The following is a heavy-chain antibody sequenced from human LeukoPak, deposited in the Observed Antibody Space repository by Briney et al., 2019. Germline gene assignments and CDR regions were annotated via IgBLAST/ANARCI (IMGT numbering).Heavy chain of an antibody. CDR1: GGTFSSYA. CDR3: ARLPLRSIAVGYYGMDV. V-gene: IGHV1-69*13. J-gene: IGHJ6*02. CDR2: IIPIFGTA. D-gene: IGHD6-6*01. Sequence: SVKVSCKASGGTFSSYAISWVRQAPGQGLEWMGGIIPIFGTANYAQKFQGRVTTTADESTSTAYMELSSLRSEDTAVYYCARLPLRSIAVGYYGMDVWGQGTTVTVSS.